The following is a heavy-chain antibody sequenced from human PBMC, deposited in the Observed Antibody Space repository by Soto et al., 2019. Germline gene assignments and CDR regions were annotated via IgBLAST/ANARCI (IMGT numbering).Heavy chain of an antibody. D-gene: IGHD3-10*01. J-gene: IGHJ3*02. CDR2: IYFSGST. V-gene: IGHV4-31*03. CDR1: GGSISSGGYY. CDR3: ARYYGSGSYYISSNDAFDI. Sequence: SETLSLTCTVSGGSISSGGYYWSWIRQHPGKGLEWIGYIYFSGSTYYNPSLKSRVTISVDTSKNQFSLKLSSVTAADTAVYYCARYYGSGSYYISSNDAFDIWGQGTMVTVSS.